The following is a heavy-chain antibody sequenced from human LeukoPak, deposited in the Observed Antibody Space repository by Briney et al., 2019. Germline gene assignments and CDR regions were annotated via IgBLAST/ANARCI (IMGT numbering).Heavy chain of an antibody. CDR2: IIPIFDSA. CDR3: ARSTRKSSRVWFGELLGTKKYYYYMDV. Sequence: GASVKVSCKASGYTFTSYDINWVRQATGQGLEWMGGIIPIFDSASYAQKFQGRVTITADESTSTAYMELSSLRSEDTAMYYCARSTRKSSRVWFGELLGTKKYYYYMDVWGKGTTVTISS. V-gene: IGHV1-69*13. D-gene: IGHD3-10*01. J-gene: IGHJ6*03. CDR1: GYTFTSYD.